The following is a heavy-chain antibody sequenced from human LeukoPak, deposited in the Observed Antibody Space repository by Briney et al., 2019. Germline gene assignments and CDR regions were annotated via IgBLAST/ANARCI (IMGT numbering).Heavy chain of an antibody. CDR3: ARDRFDSSGYYGYFDY. J-gene: IGHJ4*02. V-gene: IGHV1-3*03. Sequence: GASVKVSCKASGYTFTSYAMHWVRQAPGQRLEWMGWINAGNGNTKYSQEFQGRVTITRDTSASTAYMELSSLRSEDVAVYYCARDRFDSSGYYGYFDYWGQGTLVTVSS. CDR1: GYTFTSYA. CDR2: INAGNGNT. D-gene: IGHD3-22*01.